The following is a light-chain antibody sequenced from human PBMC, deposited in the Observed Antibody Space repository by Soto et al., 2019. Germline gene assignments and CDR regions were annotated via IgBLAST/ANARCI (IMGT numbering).Light chain of an antibody. CDR1: QSVSSN. Sequence: EIVMTQSPATLSVSPGERATLSCRASQSVSSNLAWYQQKPGQAPTLLIYGPSARATGIPARFSGSGSGTEFTLTISSLQTEDVAVYYCQHYNSWPFTFGQGTKLEIK. CDR2: GPS. J-gene: IGKJ2*01. CDR3: QHYNSWPFT. V-gene: IGKV3-15*01.